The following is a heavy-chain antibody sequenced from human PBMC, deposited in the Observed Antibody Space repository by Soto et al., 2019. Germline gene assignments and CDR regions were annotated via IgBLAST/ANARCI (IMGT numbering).Heavy chain of an antibody. CDR2: IYSGGST. CDR1: GFTVSNSY. Sequence: LRLSCAASGFTVSNSYMSWVRQAPGKGLEWVSVIYSGGSTYYADSVKGRFTISRDSSKNTLYLQMNSLRAEDTAVYYCARGFQSSFGYWGQGTLVTVSS. J-gene: IGHJ4*02. V-gene: IGHV3-53*01. D-gene: IGHD2-21*01. CDR3: ARGFQSSFGY.